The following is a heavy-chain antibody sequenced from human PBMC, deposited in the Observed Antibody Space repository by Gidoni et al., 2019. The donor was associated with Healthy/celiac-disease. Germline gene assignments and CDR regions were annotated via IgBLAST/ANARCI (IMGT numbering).Heavy chain of an antibody. J-gene: IGHJ3*02. D-gene: IGHD3-22*01. CDR1: GFPFSSYW. CDR2: IKQDGSEK. V-gene: IGHV3-7*03. CDR3: ARAYDSSGTDAFDI. Sequence: EVQLVESGGGLVQPGGSLRLSCAASGFPFSSYWMSWVRQAPGKGLEWVANIKQDGSEKYYVDSVKGRFTISRDNAKNSLYLQMNSLRAEDTAVYYCARAYDSSGTDAFDIWGQGTMVTVSS.